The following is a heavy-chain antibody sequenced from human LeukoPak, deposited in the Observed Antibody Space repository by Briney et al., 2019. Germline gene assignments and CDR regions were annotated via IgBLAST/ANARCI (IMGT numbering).Heavy chain of an antibody. Sequence: GGSLRFSCAASGFTFSSYAMSWDRQAPGKGLEWVSAISGSGGSTDYADSVKGRFTISRDNSKNTLYLQMNSSRAEDTAVYYCAKRRIFPYYYGMDVWGQGTTVTVSS. J-gene: IGHJ6*02. CDR3: AKRRIFPYYYGMDV. CDR2: ISGSGGST. CDR1: GFTFSSYA. D-gene: IGHD3-9*01. V-gene: IGHV3-23*01.